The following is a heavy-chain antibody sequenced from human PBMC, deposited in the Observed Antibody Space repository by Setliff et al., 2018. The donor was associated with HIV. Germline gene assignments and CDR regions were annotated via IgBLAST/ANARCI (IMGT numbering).Heavy chain of an antibody. J-gene: IGHJ3*02. CDR3: ARGTTLNVVPDAFDI. V-gene: IGHV4-38-2*02. CDR2: IYHAGNT. Sequence: PSETLSLTCTVTGYSISSGYYGAWIRQPPGKGLEWIGYIYHAGNTYYNPSLKSRVTISVDTSKNQISLRLNSLTAADTAVYYCARGTTLNVVPDAFDIWGQGTMVTVSS. D-gene: IGHD4-17*01. CDR1: GYSISSGYY.